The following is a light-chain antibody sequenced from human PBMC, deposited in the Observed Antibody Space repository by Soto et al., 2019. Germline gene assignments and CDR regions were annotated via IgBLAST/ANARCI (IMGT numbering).Light chain of an antibody. CDR1: SSNIGSNY. CDR3: AAWDDNLSGVV. Sequence: QPVLTQAPSASGTPGQRVTISCSGSSSNIGSNYVYWYQQLPGTVPQLLIYRNSERPSGVPDRFSGSKSGTSASLAISGLRSEDEADYYCAAWDDNLSGVVFGGGTKLTVL. CDR2: RNS. J-gene: IGLJ2*01. V-gene: IGLV1-47*01.